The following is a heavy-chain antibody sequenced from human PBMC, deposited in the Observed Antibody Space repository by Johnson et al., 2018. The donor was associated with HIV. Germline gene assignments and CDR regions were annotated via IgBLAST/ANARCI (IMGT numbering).Heavy chain of an antibody. J-gene: IGHJ3*02. D-gene: IGHD1-26*01. CDR3: ATGYSGSPLGDTFDI. Sequence: QVQLVESGGGVVQPGGSLRLSCAASGFTFSSYAMHWVRQAPGKGLEWVAVISYDGSNKYYADSVKGSFTISRDNSKNTLYLQMNSLRAEDTAVYYCATGYSGSPLGDTFDIWGQGTVVTVSS. CDR1: GFTFSSYA. V-gene: IGHV3-30*14. CDR2: ISYDGSNK.